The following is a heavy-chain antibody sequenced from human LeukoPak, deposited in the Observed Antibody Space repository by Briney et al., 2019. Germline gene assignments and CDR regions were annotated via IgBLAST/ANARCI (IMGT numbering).Heavy chain of an antibody. J-gene: IGHJ4*02. V-gene: IGHV3-7*01. Sequence: GGSLRLSCAASGFTFSSYWMSWARQAPGKGLEWVANIKQDGSEKYYVDSVKGRFTISRDNAKNSLYLQMNSLRAEDTAVYYCARDLPDYAITFGGVIAPFDYWGQGTLVTVSS. D-gene: IGHD3-16*02. CDR2: IKQDGSEK. CDR1: GFTFSSYW. CDR3: ARDLPDYAITFGGVIAPFDY.